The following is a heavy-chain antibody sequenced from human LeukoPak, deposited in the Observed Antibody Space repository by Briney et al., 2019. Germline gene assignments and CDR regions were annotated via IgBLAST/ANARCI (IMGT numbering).Heavy chain of an antibody. V-gene: IGHV5-51*01. Sequence: GASLKISCTGYGYSFTNYLNGWVRPTPGKGLGWIGIMYLGDTETRYSQSLRGQATISDDKSISTVYLLWSRLKASDTAMYCWVRHEGSISGWPFDYWGQGTLVTVSS. D-gene: IGHD6-19*01. CDR2: MYLGDTET. J-gene: IGHJ4*02. CDR1: GYSFTNYL. CDR3: VRHEGSISGWPFDY.